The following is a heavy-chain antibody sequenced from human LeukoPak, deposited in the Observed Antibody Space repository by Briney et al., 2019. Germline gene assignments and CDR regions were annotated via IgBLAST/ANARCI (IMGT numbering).Heavy chain of an antibody. J-gene: IGHJ4*02. V-gene: IGHV3-23*01. D-gene: IGHD5-18*01. Sequence: GGSLRLSCAASGFTFAAYSMSWVRQAPGKGLEWVSAISGSGGSTYYADSVKGRFTISRDNSKNTLYLQMNSLRAEDTAVYYCAKDLRIQLYGYFDYWGQGTLVTVSS. CDR3: AKDLRIQLYGYFDY. CDR2: ISGSGGST. CDR1: GFTFAAYS.